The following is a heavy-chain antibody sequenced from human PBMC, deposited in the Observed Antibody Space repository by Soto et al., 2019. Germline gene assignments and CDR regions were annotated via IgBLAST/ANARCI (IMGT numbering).Heavy chain of an antibody. Sequence: SETLSLTCTVSGGSVNSGHYYWNWIRQSPGKGLEWIGYIYYSGSTNYNSSLKSRLSISIDTSRNQFPLKLTSVTAADTAVYYCARESSLLLHDSGKKIDPWGQGILVTVSS. V-gene: IGHV4-61*01. CDR2: IYYSGST. CDR3: ARESSLLLHDSGKKIDP. CDR1: GGSVNSGHYY. J-gene: IGHJ5*01. D-gene: IGHD3-10*01.